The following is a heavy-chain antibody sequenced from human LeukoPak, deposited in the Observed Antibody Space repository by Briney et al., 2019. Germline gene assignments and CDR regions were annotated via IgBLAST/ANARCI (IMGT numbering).Heavy chain of an antibody. D-gene: IGHD6-13*01. Sequence: SETLSLTCTVSGGSISSGGYYWSWIRQPPGKGLEWIGHIYHSGSTYYNPSLKSRVTISADTSKNQFSLKLSSVTAADTAVYYCARDYGYSSSWYDGFDYWGQGTLVTVSS. CDR1: GGSISSGGYY. CDR2: IYHSGST. J-gene: IGHJ4*02. V-gene: IGHV4-30-2*01. CDR3: ARDYGYSSSWYDGFDY.